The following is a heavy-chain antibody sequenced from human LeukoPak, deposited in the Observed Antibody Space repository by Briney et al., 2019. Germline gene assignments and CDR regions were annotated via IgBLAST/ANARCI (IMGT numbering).Heavy chain of an antibody. CDR1: GFTFSSYS. Sequence: GGSLRLSCAASGFTFSSYSMNWVRQAPGKGLECVSYISSSSSTIYYADSVRGRFTISRDNAKNSLYLQMNSLRAEDTAVYYCAREEKGYTYGQSHYYYYMDVWGKGTTVTVSS. D-gene: IGHD5-18*01. CDR2: ISSSSSTI. V-gene: IGHV3-48*01. CDR3: AREEKGYTYGQSHYYYYMDV. J-gene: IGHJ6*03.